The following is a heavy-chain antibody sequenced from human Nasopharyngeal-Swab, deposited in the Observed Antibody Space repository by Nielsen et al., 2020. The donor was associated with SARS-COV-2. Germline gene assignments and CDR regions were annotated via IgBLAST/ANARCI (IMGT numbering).Heavy chain of an antibody. J-gene: IGHJ6*02. V-gene: IGHV1-3*01. CDR2: INAGNGNT. Sequence: VRHAPGQRLGWMGWINAGNGNTKYSQKFQGRVTITRDTSASTAYMELSSLRSEDTAVYYCARGDYSSSWDRSYYGMDVWGQGTTVTVSS. CDR3: ARGDYSSSWDRSYYGMDV. D-gene: IGHD6-13*01.